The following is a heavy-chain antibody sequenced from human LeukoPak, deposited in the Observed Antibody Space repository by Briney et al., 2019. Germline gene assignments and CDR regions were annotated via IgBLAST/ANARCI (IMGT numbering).Heavy chain of an antibody. Sequence: GGSLRLSCAASAFTFSRYGMHWVCQAPGKGLEWVAFYADSVKGRFTISRDNSKNTLYLQMNSLRAEDTAVHYCARAGFTFSDYFGSFFDYWGQGTLVTVSS. J-gene: IGHJ4*02. D-gene: IGHD3-10*01. V-gene: IGHV3-30*19. CDR3: ARAGFTFSDYFGSFFDY. CDR1: AFTFSRYG.